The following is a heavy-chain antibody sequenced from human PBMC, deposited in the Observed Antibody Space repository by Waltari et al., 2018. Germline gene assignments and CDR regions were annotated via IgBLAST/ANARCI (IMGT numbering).Heavy chain of an antibody. CDR2: IYTSGST. V-gene: IGHV4-4*07. J-gene: IGHJ4*02. Sequence: QVQLQESGPGLVKPSETLSLTCTVSGGPISSYYWSWIRQPAGKGLEWIGRIYTSGSTNYNPSLKSRVTMSVDTSKNQFSLKLSSVTAADTAVYYCARGGAHRVGALVDYWGQGTLVTVSS. CDR3: ARGGAHRVGALVDY. CDR1: GGPISSYY. D-gene: IGHD1-26*01.